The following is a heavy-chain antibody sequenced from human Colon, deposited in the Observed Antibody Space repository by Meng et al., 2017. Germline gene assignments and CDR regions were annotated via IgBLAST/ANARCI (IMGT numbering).Heavy chain of an antibody. CDR1: GYSFTNYY. CDR3: ARDGLLEMFPFDT. Sequence: ASVKVPCKTSGYSFTNYYLLWLRQAPGQGPEGMGIINPNGGSTTYAQKFQGRVTMTGDTSTSTVYMELNSLRSEDTAMYYCARDGLLEMFPFDTWGQGTLVTVSS. J-gene: IGHJ4*02. CDR2: INPNGGST. V-gene: IGHV1-46*01. D-gene: IGHD3-10*02.